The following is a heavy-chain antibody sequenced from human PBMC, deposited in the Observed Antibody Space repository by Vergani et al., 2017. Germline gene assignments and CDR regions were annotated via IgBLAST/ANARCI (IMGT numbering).Heavy chain of an antibody. V-gene: IGHV1-69*02. D-gene: IGHD3-10*01. J-gene: IGHJ5*02. Sequence: QVQLVQSGAEVKKPGSSVKVSCKASGGTFSSYTISWVRQAPGQGLEWMGRIIPNLGIANYAQKFQGRVTITADKSTSTAYMELSSLRSEDTAVYYCARAAHYYGSGSYYTWFDPWGQGTLVTVSS. CDR1: GGTFSSYT. CDR2: IIPNLGIA. CDR3: ARAAHYYGSGSYYTWFDP.